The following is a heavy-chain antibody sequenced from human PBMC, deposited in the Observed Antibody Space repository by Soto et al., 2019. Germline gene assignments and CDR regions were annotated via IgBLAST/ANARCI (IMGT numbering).Heavy chain of an antibody. CDR1: GGSISSYY. Sequence: SETLSLTCTVSGGSISSYYLSWIRQPPGKGLEWIGYIYYSGSTNYNPSLKSRVTISVDTSKNQFSLKLSSVTAADTAVYYCASVTYYYGSGTPLGEYYYYMDVWGKGTTVTVSS. CDR3: ASVTYYYGSGTPLGEYYYYMDV. V-gene: IGHV4-59*08. CDR2: IYYSGST. J-gene: IGHJ6*03. D-gene: IGHD3-10*01.